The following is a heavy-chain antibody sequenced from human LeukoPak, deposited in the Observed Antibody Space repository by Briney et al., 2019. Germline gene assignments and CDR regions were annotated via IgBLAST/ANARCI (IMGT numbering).Heavy chain of an antibody. CDR2: IWSDGSNK. Sequence: PGGSLRLSCAASGFTFSSSGMHWVRQAPGKGLEWVAVIWSDGSNKYYADSVKGRVTISRDNSKNTLYLQMNSLRAEDTAVYYCAKQHTTYFFDYWGQGTLVTVSS. D-gene: IGHD1-1*01. CDR3: AKQHTTYFFDY. CDR1: GFTFSSSG. V-gene: IGHV3-33*06. J-gene: IGHJ4*02.